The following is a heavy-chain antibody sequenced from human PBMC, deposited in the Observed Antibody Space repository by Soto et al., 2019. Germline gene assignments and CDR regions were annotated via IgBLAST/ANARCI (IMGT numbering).Heavy chain of an antibody. CDR1: GFTFSSYS. V-gene: IGHV3-21*01. J-gene: IGHJ4*02. CDR2: ISSSSSYI. Sequence: EVQLVESGGGLVKPGGSLRLSCAASGFTFSSYSMNWVRQAPGKGLEWVSSISSSSSYIYYADSVKGRFTISRDNAKNSLYLQMSSLRAEDTAVYYCARVKRGSSWYYFDYWGQGTLVTVSS. CDR3: ARVKRGSSWYYFDY. D-gene: IGHD6-13*01.